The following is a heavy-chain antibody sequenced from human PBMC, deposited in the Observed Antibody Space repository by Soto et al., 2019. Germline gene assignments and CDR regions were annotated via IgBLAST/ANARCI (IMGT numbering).Heavy chain of an antibody. CDR2: IYYSGST. CDR1: GGSISSSSYY. J-gene: IGHJ4*02. D-gene: IGHD3-3*01. Sequence: SETLSLTCTVSGGSISSSSYYWGRIRQPPGKGLEWIGSIYYSGSTYYNPSLKSRVTISVDTPKNQFSLKLSSVTAADTAVYYCATTETYYDFWSGYYDYWGQGTLVTVSS. CDR3: ATTETYYDFWSGYYDY. V-gene: IGHV4-39*01.